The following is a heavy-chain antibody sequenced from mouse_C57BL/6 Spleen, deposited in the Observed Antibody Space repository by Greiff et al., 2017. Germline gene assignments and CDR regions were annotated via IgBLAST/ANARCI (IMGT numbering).Heavy chain of an antibody. CDR2: IYPGSGST. D-gene: IGHD1-1*01. V-gene: IGHV1-55*01. CDR3: ARLRGDYWYFDV. Sequence: QVQLQQPGAELVKPGASVKMSCKASGYTFTSYWITWVKQRPGQGLEWIGDIYPGSGSTNYNEKFKSKATLTVETTSSTDYMQLSSLTSEDSAVYYCARLRGDYWYFDVWGTGTTVTVSS. CDR1: GYTFTSYW. J-gene: IGHJ1*03.